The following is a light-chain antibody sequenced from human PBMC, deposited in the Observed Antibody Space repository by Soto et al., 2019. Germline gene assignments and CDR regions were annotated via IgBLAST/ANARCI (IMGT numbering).Light chain of an antibody. Sequence: EIVMTQSPATLSVAPGERVTLSCRASQSLTRNLAWYQHKPGQSPRLLIYGASGRATGIPDRFSGSGSGTDITLTIIRLEPEDFADYYCQQYGSSGTFGQGTKVDIK. V-gene: IGKV3-20*01. CDR1: QSLTRN. J-gene: IGKJ1*01. CDR3: QQYGSSGT. CDR2: GAS.